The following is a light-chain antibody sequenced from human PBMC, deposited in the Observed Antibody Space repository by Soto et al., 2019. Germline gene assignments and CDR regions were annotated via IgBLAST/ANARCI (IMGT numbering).Light chain of an antibody. J-gene: IGLJ1*01. CDR3: SSYRSTSYV. Sequence: QSVLTQPASVSGSPGQSITISCAGSSSDVGGHNYVSWYQQHPGKAPKLLIYEVTNRPSGVSNRFSGSKSGNTASLTISGLQAADEADYYCSSYRSTSYVFGTGTKVTVL. CDR2: EVT. CDR1: SSDVGGHNY. V-gene: IGLV2-14*01.